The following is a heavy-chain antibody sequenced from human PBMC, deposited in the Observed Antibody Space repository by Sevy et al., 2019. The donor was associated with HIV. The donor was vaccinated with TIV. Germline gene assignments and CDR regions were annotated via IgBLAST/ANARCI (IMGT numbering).Heavy chain of an antibody. CDR1: GFTFSRYG. J-gene: IGHJ3*02. Sequence: GGSLRLSCAASGFTFSRYGMHWVRQAPGRGLEWVSFIRFDVSTKYYGGSVKGQSTISRDNSKNTLYLQMDSLSVEDTAVYYCAKGLGMVQGALLSDDTWGQGTMVTVSS. D-gene: IGHD3-10*01. V-gene: IGHV3-30*02. CDR2: IRFDVSTK. CDR3: AKGLGMVQGALLSDDT.